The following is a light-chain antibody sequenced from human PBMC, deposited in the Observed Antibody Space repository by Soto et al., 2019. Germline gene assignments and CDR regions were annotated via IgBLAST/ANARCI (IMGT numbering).Light chain of an antibody. CDR1: SSNIGNNG. J-gene: IGLJ1*01. CDR3: SSYVDTNSYV. Sequence: QSVLTQPPSVSEAPRQRVTISCSGNSSNIGNNGVSWYQQLPGKAPKLLIHYDDMLPSGVSDRFSGSKSGNTAALTVSGLQAEDEADYYCSSYVDTNSYVFGTGTKVTVL. V-gene: IGLV1-36*01. CDR2: YDD.